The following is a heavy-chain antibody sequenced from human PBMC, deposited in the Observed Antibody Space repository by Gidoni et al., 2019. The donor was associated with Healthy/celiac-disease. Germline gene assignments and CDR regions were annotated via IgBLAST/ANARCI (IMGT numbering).Heavy chain of an antibody. J-gene: IGHJ6*02. Sequence: EVQLLESGGGLVQPGGSLRLSCAASGFPFSSYAMSWVRQAPGKGLEWVSAISGSGGSAYYADSVKGRFTISRDNSKNTLYLQMNSLRAEDTAVYYCAKGTRIAAYYGMDVWGQGTTVTVSS. CDR1: GFPFSSYA. D-gene: IGHD6-13*01. CDR2: ISGSGGSA. CDR3: AKGTRIAAYYGMDV. V-gene: IGHV3-23*01.